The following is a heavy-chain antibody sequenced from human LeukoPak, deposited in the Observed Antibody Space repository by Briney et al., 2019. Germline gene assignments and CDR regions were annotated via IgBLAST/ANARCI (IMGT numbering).Heavy chain of an antibody. V-gene: IGHV1-8*02. CDR1: GGTFSSYA. J-gene: IGHJ4*02. CDR2: MNPNSGNT. CDR3: VRGDNVVSTAMLLLRY. D-gene: IGHD2-21*02. Sequence: WASVKVSCKASGGTFSSYAISWVRQVPGHGLEWLGWMNPNSGNTGYAQKFQGRVAMTRDSSIGTAYLELSSLSSDDTAVYYCVRGDNVVSTAMLLLRYWGQGTLVTVSS.